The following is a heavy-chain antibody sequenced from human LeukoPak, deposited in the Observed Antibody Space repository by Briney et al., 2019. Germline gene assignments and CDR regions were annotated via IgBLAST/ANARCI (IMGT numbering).Heavy chain of an antibody. CDR1: GYTFTGYY. D-gene: IGHD1-26*01. CDR3: ASQAAKYSGSYLAGGGDYYYYYMDV. V-gene: IGHV1-2*06. CDR2: INPNSGGT. J-gene: IGHJ6*03. Sequence: ASVKVSCKASGYTFTGYYMHWVRQAPGQGLEWMGRINPNSGGTNYAQKFQARVTMTRDTSISTAYMELSRLRSDDTAVYYCASQAAKYSGSYLAGGGDYYYYYMDVWGKGTTVTVSS.